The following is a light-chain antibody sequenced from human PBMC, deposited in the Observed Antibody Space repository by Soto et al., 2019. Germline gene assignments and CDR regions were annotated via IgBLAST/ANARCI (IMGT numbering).Light chain of an antibody. CDR3: AAWDDSLSVYVV. CDR2: RNN. Sequence: QSVLTQPPSASGTPGQRVTISCSGSSSNIGSNYVYWYQQLPGTAPKLLIYRNNQRPSGVPDRFSGSKSGTSASLAISGLRSEDEADYYCAAWDDSLSVYVVFGGGTKLPVL. CDR1: SSNIGSNY. V-gene: IGLV1-47*01. J-gene: IGLJ2*01.